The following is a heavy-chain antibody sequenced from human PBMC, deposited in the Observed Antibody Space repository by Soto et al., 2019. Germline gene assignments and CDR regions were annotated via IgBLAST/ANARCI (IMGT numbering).Heavy chain of an antibody. J-gene: IGHJ4*02. Sequence: GGSLRLSCAASGFTFGSYAMTWVRLTPGKGLEWVSAISGGGDSTYYADSVEGRFTISRDNSRTTLYLQMNSLRAEDTAVYYCAKVGVRYCSGGSCYFHYWGQGTLVTVSS. CDR3: AKVGVRYCSGGSCYFHY. V-gene: IGHV3-23*01. D-gene: IGHD2-15*01. CDR2: ISGGGDST. CDR1: GFTFGSYA.